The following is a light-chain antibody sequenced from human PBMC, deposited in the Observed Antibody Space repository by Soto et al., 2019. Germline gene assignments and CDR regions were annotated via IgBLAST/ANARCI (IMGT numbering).Light chain of an antibody. Sequence: EILLTQSPSTLSLSPGHRATLSCRASQSVSSSYLAWYQQKPGQAPRLLIYGASSRATGCPDRFCGSGSCSDFTITISRRVPEECAAYYCQQYCSAPALAFGGGTKVDIK. CDR2: GAS. CDR1: QSVSSSY. J-gene: IGKJ4*01. CDR3: QQYCSAPALA. V-gene: IGKV3-20*01.